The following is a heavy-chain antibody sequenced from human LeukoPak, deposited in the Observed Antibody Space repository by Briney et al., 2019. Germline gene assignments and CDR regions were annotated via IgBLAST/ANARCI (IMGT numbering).Heavy chain of an antibody. V-gene: IGHV3-43*01. CDR3: AKGGYGDYYYYGMDV. CDR2: ISWDGGST. CDR1: GFTFDDYT. D-gene: IGHD4-17*01. J-gene: IGHJ6*02. Sequence: PGGSLRRSCAASGFTFDDYTMHWVRQAPGKGLEWVSLISWDGGSTYYADSVKGRFTISRDNSKNSPYLQMNRLRTEDTALYYCAKGGYGDYYYYGMDVWGQGTTVTVSS.